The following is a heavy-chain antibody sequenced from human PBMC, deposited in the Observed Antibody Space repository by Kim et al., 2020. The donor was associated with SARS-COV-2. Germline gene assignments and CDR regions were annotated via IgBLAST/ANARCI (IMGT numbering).Heavy chain of an antibody. D-gene: IGHD2-2*02. V-gene: IGHV4-59*01. J-gene: IGHJ6*03. CDR2: SGST. Sequence: TLSLTCTVSGGSISDYSWCWVRQPPGKGLEWIGSSGSTNYNPPLKSRVTISEETSKNQVSLKLSSVTAADTAVYYCARVSPIRNYYYYYMDVWGKGTTVTVSS. CDR1: GGSISDYS. CDR3: ARVSPIRNYYYYYMDV.